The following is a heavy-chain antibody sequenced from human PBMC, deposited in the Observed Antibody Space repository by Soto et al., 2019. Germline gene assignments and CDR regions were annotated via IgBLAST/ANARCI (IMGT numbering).Heavy chain of an antibody. V-gene: IGHV5-51*01. CDR2: IYPGDSDT. J-gene: IGHJ6*02. CDR1: GYSFTSYW. D-gene: IGHD6-13*01. Sequence: GESLKISCKGSGYSFTSYWIGWVRQMPGEGLEWMGIIYPGDSDTRYSPSLQGQVTISADKSISTAYLQWSSLKASDTAMYYCASPKPQYSSSWYGMDVWGQGTTVTVS. CDR3: ASPKPQYSSSWYGMDV.